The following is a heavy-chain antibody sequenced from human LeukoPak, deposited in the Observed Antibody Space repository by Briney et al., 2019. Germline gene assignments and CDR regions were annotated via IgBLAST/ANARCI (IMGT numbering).Heavy chain of an antibody. Sequence: SVKLSCKTSGGTFSSSAITWLRESPGQGLGGMGRFIPALNITSNAQKFQGRVTITADTSTSTAYMELSSLRSEETAVYCAIDQGHTAPAPYGLDVWGQGTTVTVSS. D-gene: IGHD5-18*01. CDR2: FIPALNIT. CDR1: GGTFSSSA. V-gene: IGHV1-69*04. CDR3: AIDQGHTAPAPYGLDV. J-gene: IGHJ6*02.